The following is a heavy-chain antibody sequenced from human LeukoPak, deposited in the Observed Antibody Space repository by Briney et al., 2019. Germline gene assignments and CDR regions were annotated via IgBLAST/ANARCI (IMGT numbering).Heavy chain of an antibody. CDR3: ASKTTVTTRDAFDI. Sequence: GESLKISCKGSGYSFTSYWIGWVRQMPGKGLEWMGIIYPGDSDTRYSPSFQGQVTIAADKSISTAYLQWSSLKASDTAMYDCASKTTVTTRDAFDIWGQGTMVTVCS. CDR1: GYSFTSYW. J-gene: IGHJ3*02. CDR2: IYPGDSDT. D-gene: IGHD4-17*01. V-gene: IGHV5-51*01.